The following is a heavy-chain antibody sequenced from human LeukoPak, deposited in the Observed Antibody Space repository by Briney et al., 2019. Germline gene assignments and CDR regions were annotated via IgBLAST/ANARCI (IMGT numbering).Heavy chain of an antibody. CDR2: ISSSSSFI. CDR3: ARDGSSGPVY. V-gene: IGHV3-21*04. J-gene: IGHJ4*02. D-gene: IGHD6-19*01. CDR1: GFTFSSYS. Sequence: GGSLRLSCAASGFTFSSYSINWVRQAPGKGLEWVSSISSSSSFISYADSVKGRFTISRDNAKNSLYLQMNSLRAEDTAVYYCARDGSSGPVYWGQGTLVTVSS.